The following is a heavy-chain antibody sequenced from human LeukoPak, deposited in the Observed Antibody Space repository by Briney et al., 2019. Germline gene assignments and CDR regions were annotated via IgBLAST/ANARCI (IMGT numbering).Heavy chain of an antibody. V-gene: IGHV3-23*01. Sequence: GGSLRLSCATSGFPFETNAMSWVRQAPGKGLEWVATIGNTETFYADSVTGRFTISRDNSKNTVNLQMNRLRVEDTAIYYCAKDWIQFNRVFDCFDTWGQGTLVTVSS. CDR1: GFPFETNA. CDR2: IGNTET. CDR3: AKDWIQFNRVFDCFDT. J-gene: IGHJ4*02. D-gene: IGHD5-18*01.